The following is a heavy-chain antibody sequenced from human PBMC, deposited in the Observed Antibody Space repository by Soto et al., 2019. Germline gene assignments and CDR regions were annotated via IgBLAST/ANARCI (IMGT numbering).Heavy chain of an antibody. CDR2: IIPIFGTA. D-gene: IGHD2-15*01. CDR3: ARVRSVVVVVAATPFFDY. J-gene: IGHJ4*02. CDR1: GGTFSSYA. V-gene: IGHV1-69*13. Sequence: SVKVSCKASGGTFSSYAISWVRQAPGQGLEWMGGIIPIFGTANYAQKFQGRVTITADESTSTAYMELSSLRSEATAVYYCARVRSVVVVVAATPFFDYGGQGTLVTVSS.